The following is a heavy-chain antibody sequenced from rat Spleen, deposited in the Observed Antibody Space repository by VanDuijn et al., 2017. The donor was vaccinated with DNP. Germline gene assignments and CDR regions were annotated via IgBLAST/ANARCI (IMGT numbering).Heavy chain of an antibody. CDR3: AAWYNSGPTVAY. CDR1: GFSFSNYY. V-gene: IGHV5-27*01. D-gene: IGHD4-3*01. J-gene: IGHJ3*01. Sequence: EVQLVESGGGLVQPGRSLKLSCAASGFSFSNYYMAWVRQAPTKGLEWVAVIIYDGSNTHYRDSVKGRFTISRENAKNTLHLQMDSLRSEDTAMYYCAAWYNSGPTVAYWGQGTLVTVSS. CDR2: IIYDGSNT.